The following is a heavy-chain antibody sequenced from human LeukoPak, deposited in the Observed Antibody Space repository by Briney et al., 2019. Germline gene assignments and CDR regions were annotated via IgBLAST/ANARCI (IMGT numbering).Heavy chain of an antibody. CDR3: AKDFFSSNSPGYFHY. Sequence: PGGSLRLSCAASGFTFSSYAMSWVRQAPGKGLEWVSTINNSDGSTYYADSVKGRFTISRDNSKNTLYLQMNSLRAEDTAVYYCAKDFFSSNSPGYFHYWGQGTLVTVSS. CDR2: INNSDGST. J-gene: IGHJ4*02. V-gene: IGHV3-23*01. CDR1: GFTFSSYA. D-gene: IGHD2-2*01.